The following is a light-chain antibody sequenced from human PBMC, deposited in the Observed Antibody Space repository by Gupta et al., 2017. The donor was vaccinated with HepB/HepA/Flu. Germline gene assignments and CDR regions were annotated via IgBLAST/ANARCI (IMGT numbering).Light chain of an antibody. CDR3: GTWDSSLSAGECVV. J-gene: IGLJ2*01. CDR2: DNN. V-gene: IGLV1-51*01. CDR1: SSNIRNNY. Sequence: QSVLTQPPSVSAAPGQKVTISCSGSSSNIRNNYVSWYQQLPGTAPKLLHYDNNKRPSGIPDRFSGSKSGTSATLGITGLQTGDEADYYCGTWDSSLSAGECVVFGGGTKLTVL.